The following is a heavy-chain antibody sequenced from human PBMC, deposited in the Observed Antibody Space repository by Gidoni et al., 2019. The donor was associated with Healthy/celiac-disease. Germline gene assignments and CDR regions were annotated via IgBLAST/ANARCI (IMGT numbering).Heavy chain of an antibody. CDR3: ASPYSSSWYEQEGY. CDR1: GGSISSSSYY. CDR2: IYYSGST. V-gene: IGHV4-39*01. D-gene: IGHD6-13*01. Sequence: QLQLQESGPGLVKPSETLSLTCTVSGGSISSSSYYWGWIRQPPGNGLEWIGSIYYSGSTYYNPSLKSRVTISVDTSKNQFSLKLSSVTAADTAVYYCASPYSSSWYEQEGYWGQGTLVTVSS. J-gene: IGHJ4*02.